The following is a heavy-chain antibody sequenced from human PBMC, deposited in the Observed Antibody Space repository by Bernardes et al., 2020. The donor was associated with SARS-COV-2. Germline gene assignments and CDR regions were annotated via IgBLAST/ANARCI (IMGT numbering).Heavy chain of an antibody. CDR1: GYIFMTSG. J-gene: IGHJ4*02. CDR2: ISPSNGNA. V-gene: IGHV1-18*01. D-gene: IGHD4-17*01. CDR3: ARDSQIYAD. Sequence: KASCKASGYIFMTSGVTWVRQVPGQGLEWMGWISPSNGNATYAQNLQDRVTMTTDSATSTAYMEVRNLKSDDTGVYYCARDSQIYADWGQGTLVTVSS.